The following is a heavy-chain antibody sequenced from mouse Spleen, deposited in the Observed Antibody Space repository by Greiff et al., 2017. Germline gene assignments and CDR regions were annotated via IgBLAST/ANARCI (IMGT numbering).Heavy chain of an antibody. CDR3: TRGGITTGYAMDY. CDR1: GYTFTSYW. D-gene: IGHD2-4*01. Sequence: QVQLQQPGAELVRPGASVKLSCKASGYTFTSYWINWVKQRPGQGLEWIGNIYPSDSYTNYNQKFKDKATLTVDKSSSTAYMQLSSPTSEDSAVYYCTRGGITTGYAMDYWGQGTSVTVSS. V-gene: IGHV1-69*02. J-gene: IGHJ4*01. CDR2: IYPSDSYT.